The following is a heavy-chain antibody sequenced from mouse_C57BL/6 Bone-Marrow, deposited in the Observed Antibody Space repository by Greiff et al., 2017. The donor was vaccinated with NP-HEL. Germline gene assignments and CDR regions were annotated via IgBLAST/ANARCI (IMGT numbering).Heavy chain of an antibody. J-gene: IGHJ2*01. CDR1: GFTFTDYY. V-gene: IGHV7-3*01. Sequence: EVKVVESGGGLVQPGGSLSLSCAASGFTFTDYYMSWVRQPPGKALEWLGFIRNKANGYTTEYSASVKGRFTISRDNSQSILYLQMNALRAEDSATYYCARYRIPDYFDYWGQGTTLTVSS. CDR3: ARYRIPDYFDY. CDR2: IRNKANGYTT.